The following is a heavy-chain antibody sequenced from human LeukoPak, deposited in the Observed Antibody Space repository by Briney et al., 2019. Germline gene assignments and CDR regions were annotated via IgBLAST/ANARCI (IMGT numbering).Heavy chain of an antibody. D-gene: IGHD3-3*01. CDR1: GFTFSSYW. CDR3: ARSGYDFWSGYKSAFDI. CDR2: IKQDGSEK. Sequence: GGSLRLSCAASGFTFSSYWMTWVRQAPGKGLEWVANIKQDGSEKYYVDSVKGRFTISRDNAKNSLYLQMNSLRAEDTAVYYCARSGYDFWSGYKSAFDIWGQGTMVTVSS. J-gene: IGHJ3*02. V-gene: IGHV3-7*01.